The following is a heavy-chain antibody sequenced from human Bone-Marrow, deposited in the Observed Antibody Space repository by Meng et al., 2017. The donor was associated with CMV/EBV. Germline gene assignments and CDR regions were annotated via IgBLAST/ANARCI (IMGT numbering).Heavy chain of an antibody. CDR2: INPSGGST. CDR1: YNFTSYY. Sequence: YNFTSYYMHWVRQAPGQGLEWMGIINPSGGSTSYAQKFQGRVTMTRDTSTSTVYMELSSLRSEDTAVYYCARDHKGGYVDTAMVEDYWGQGTLVTVSS. J-gene: IGHJ4*02. D-gene: IGHD5-18*01. CDR3: ARDHKGGYVDTAMVEDY. V-gene: IGHV1-46*01.